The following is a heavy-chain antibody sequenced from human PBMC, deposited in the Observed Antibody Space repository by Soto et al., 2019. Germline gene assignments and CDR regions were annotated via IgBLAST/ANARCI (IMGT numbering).Heavy chain of an antibody. D-gene: IGHD6-19*01. CDR1: GFTFSDYY. V-gene: IGHV3-11*01. Sequence: GSLRLSCAASGFTFSDYYMSWIRQAPGKGLEWISYISSSGSTIYHADSVKGRFTISRDNAKNSLYLQMNGLRAEDTAVYYCARDLKPREAVAPYYFDYWGQGSLVTVSS. CDR3: ARDLKPREAVAPYYFDY. CDR2: ISSSGSTI. J-gene: IGHJ4*02.